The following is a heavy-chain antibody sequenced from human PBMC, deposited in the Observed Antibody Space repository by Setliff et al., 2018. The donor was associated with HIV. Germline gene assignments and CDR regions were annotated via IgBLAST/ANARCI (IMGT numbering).Heavy chain of an antibody. CDR1: GYTFTGYY. Sequence: GASVKVSCKASGYTFTGYYMHWVRQAPGQGLEWMGWINPNSGGTTYAQKFQGRVTMTRDTSISTAYMEVSRLRSDDTAVYYCARVPDWGTINFDYWGQGTLVTVSS. J-gene: IGHJ4*02. CDR3: ARVPDWGTINFDY. D-gene: IGHD7-27*01. CDR2: INPNSGGT. V-gene: IGHV1-2*02.